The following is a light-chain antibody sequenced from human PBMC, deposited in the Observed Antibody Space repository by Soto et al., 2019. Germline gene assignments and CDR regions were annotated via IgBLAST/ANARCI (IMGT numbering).Light chain of an antibody. V-gene: IGKV3-20*01. J-gene: IGKJ1*01. Sequence: DIVLTQSPGTLSLSPGERATLSCRASQTVSSSSLAWYQQKPGQAPRLLIFGASTRAAGFPDRFSGSGSGTDFTLIISRLEPEDFAVYYCQQYGSSPRTFGQGTKVDIK. CDR1: QTVSSSS. CDR2: GAS. CDR3: QQYGSSPRT.